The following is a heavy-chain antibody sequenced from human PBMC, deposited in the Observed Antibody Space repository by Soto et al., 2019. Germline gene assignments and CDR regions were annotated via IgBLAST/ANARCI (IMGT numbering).Heavy chain of an antibody. D-gene: IGHD3-22*01. CDR2: IIPILGIA. CDR1: GGTFSSYT. Sequence: QVQLVQSGAEVKKPGSSGKVSCKASGGTFSSYTISWVRQAPGQGLEWMGRIIPILGIANYAQKFQGRVTITADKSTSTAYMELSRLRSEDTAVYYCARRGTYYYDSSGSNWFDPWGQGTLVTVSS. V-gene: IGHV1-69*02. J-gene: IGHJ5*02. CDR3: ARRGTYYYDSSGSNWFDP.